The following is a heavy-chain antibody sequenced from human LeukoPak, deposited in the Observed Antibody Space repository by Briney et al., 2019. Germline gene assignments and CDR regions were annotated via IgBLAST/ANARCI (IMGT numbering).Heavy chain of an antibody. CDR3: ARAPLYGSCEY. V-gene: IGHV1-2*02. J-gene: IGHJ4*02. Sequence: ASVKVSCKASGYTFTGYYMHWVRQAPGQGLDWMGWSNANSGGTDYAQKFQDRVTMTRDTSISTAYMELRSLRSDDTAVYYCARAPLYGSCEYWGQGTLVTVSS. CDR1: GYTFTGYY. CDR2: SNANSGGT. D-gene: IGHD6-6*01.